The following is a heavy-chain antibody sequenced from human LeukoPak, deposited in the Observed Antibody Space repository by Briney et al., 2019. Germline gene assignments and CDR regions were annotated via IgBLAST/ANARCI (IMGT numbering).Heavy chain of an antibody. Sequence: RPGGSLRLSCAASGFTFSSYAMHWVRQAPGKGLEYVSAISSNGGSTYYASSVKGRFTISRDNSKNTLYLQMGSLRAEDMAVYYCASNGNYYDSSGYYDYWGQGTLVTVSS. CDR1: GFTFSSYA. V-gene: IGHV3-64*01. CDR2: ISSNGGST. D-gene: IGHD3-22*01. J-gene: IGHJ4*02. CDR3: ASNGNYYDSSGYYDY.